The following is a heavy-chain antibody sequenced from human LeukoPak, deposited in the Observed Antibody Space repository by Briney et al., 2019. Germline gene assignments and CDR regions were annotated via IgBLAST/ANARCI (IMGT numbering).Heavy chain of an antibody. CDR3: ARPYDFWSGYPGY. CDR2: IKRDGSEK. V-gene: IGHV3-7*01. Sequence: GGSLRLSCAASGFTFSSYWMSWVRQAPGKGLEWVANIKRDGSEKYYVDSVKGRFTISRDNAKNSLYLQMNSLRAEDTAVYYCARPYDFWSGYPGYWGQGTLVTVSS. D-gene: IGHD3-3*01. CDR1: GFTFSSYW. J-gene: IGHJ4*02.